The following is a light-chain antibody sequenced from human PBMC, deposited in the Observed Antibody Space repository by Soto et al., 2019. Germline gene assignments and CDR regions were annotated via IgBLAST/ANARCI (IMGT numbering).Light chain of an antibody. Sequence: DIQLTQSPSTLSASVGDRFTITCRASQSLNNRLAWYQQKPGKAPKLLIYDSSTLESGVSSRFSGTGSETECTLTITDLQADDLATYFCHQYKNYSTFGQGTKVDIK. CDR3: HQYKNYST. CDR1: QSLNNR. V-gene: IGKV1-5*01. CDR2: DSS. J-gene: IGKJ1*01.